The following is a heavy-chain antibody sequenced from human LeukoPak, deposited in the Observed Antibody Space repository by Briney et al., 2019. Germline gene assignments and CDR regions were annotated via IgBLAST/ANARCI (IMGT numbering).Heavy chain of an antibody. D-gene: IGHD5-24*01. Sequence: PGGSLRLSCAASGFTFSSYAMHWVRQAPGKGLEWVAVISYDGSNKYYADSVKGRFTISRDNSKNTLYLQMNSLRAEDTAVYYCARDGVRRWLQYWGQGTLVTVSS. CDR2: ISYDGSNK. V-gene: IGHV3-30-3*01. CDR3: ARDGVRRWLQY. J-gene: IGHJ4*02. CDR1: GFTFSSYA.